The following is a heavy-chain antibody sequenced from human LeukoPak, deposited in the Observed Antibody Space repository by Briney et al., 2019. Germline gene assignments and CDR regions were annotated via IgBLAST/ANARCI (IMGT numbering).Heavy chain of an antibody. CDR1: GYTLTELS. J-gene: IGHJ6*02. Sequence: PVKVSCKVSGYTLTELSMHWVRQAPGQGLEWMGGIIPIFGTANYAQKFQGRVTITADESTSTAYMELSSLRSEDTAVYYCARGSQGFGMDVWGQGTTVTVSS. V-gene: IGHV1-69*13. CDR3: ARGSQGFGMDV. D-gene: IGHD3-16*01. CDR2: IIPIFGTA.